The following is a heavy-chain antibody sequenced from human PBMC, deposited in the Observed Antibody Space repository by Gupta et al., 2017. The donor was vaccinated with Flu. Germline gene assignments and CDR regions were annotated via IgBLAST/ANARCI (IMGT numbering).Heavy chain of an antibody. J-gene: IGHJ4*02. CDR1: Y. CDR3: ARGVGYRYGHKFDN. CDR2: IFTSGTI. D-gene: IGHD5-18*01. Sequence: YWSWIRQPPGKGLEWIGYIFTSGTIRFNPSLEGRAAISVDTSKNQFSLKLYSVTAADTAVYYCARGVGYRYGHKFDNWGPGTLVTVS. V-gene: IGHV4-4*09.